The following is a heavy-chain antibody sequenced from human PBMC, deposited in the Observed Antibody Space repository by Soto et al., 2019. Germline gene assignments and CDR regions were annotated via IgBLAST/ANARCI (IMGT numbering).Heavy chain of an antibody. D-gene: IGHD2-2*01. CDR2: IYYSGSA. CDR1: GGSISSGDYY. Sequence: PSETLSLTCTVSGGSISSGDYYWSWIRQPPGKGLEWIGYIYYSGSAYYNPSLKSRVTISVDTSKNQFSLKLSSVTAADTAVYYCARDRKGAVVVPAAAIDAFDIWSQGTMVTVSS. CDR3: ARDRKGAVVVPAAAIDAFDI. J-gene: IGHJ3*02. V-gene: IGHV4-30-4*01.